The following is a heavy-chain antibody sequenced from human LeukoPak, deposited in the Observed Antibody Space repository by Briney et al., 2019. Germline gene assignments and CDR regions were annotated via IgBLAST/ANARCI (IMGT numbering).Heavy chain of an antibody. CDR3: ARDPHPVKIVVVVAAGGGALDY. V-gene: IGHV4-34*01. CDR1: GGSFSGYY. CDR2: INHSGST. D-gene: IGHD2-15*01. Sequence: PSETLSLTCAVYGGSFSGYYWSWIRQPPGKGLEWIGEINHSGSTNYNPSLKSRVTISVDTSKNQFSLKLSSVTAADTAVYYCARDPHPVKIVVVVAAGGGALDYWGQGTLVTVSS. J-gene: IGHJ4*02.